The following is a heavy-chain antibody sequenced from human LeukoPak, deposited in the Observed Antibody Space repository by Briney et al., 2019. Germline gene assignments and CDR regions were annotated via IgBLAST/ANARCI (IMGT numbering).Heavy chain of an antibody. J-gene: IGHJ4*02. Sequence: SETLSLTCAVYGGSFSGYYWSWIRQPPGKGLEWIGEINHSGSTNYNPSLKSRVTISVDTSKNQFSLKLSSVTAADTAVYYCASVRGYSYGLGYWGQGTLVTVSS. CDR2: INHSGST. CDR3: ASVRGYSYGLGY. CDR1: GGSFSGYY. D-gene: IGHD5-18*01. V-gene: IGHV4-34*01.